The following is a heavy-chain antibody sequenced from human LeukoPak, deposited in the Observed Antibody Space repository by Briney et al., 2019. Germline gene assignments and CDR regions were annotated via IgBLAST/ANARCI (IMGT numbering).Heavy chain of an antibody. V-gene: IGHV3-9*01. CDR1: GFTFDDYA. CDR3: AKVTTRWDSGYDFDY. CDR2: ISWKSGSI. J-gene: IGHJ4*02. D-gene: IGHD5-12*01. Sequence: PGRSLRLSCAASGFTFDDYAMHWVRQAPGKGLEWVSGISWKSGSIGYADSVKGRFTISRDNAKNSLYLQMNSLRAEDTALYYCAKVTTRWDSGYDFDYWGQGTLVTVSP.